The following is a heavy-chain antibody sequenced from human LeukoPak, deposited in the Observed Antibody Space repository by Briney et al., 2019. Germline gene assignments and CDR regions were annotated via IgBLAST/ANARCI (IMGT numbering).Heavy chain of an antibody. CDR1: GGSISSYY. Sequence: SETLSLTCTVAGGSISSYYWSWIRQPPGKGLEWIGYIYYSGSTNYNPSLKSRVTISVDTSKNQFSLKLSSVTAADTAVYYCARQVWDYYGSGSYRRAFYYYGMDVWGQGTTVTVSS. D-gene: IGHD3-10*01. CDR3: ARQVWDYYGSGSYRRAFYYYGMDV. V-gene: IGHV4-59*08. CDR2: IYYSGST. J-gene: IGHJ6*02.